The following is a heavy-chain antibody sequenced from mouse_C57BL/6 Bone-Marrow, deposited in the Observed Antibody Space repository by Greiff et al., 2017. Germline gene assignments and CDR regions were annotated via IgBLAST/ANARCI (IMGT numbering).Heavy chain of an antibody. CDR3: ARIGSYYGSSNWYFDV. V-gene: IGHV1-50*01. CDR1: GYTFTSYW. J-gene: IGHJ1*03. Sequence: VQLQQPGAELVKPGASVKLSCKASGYTFTSYWMQWVKQRPGQGLEWIGEIDPSDSYTNYNQKFKGKATLTVDTSSSTAYMQLSSLTSEDSAVYYCARIGSYYGSSNWYFDVWGTGTTVTVSS. D-gene: IGHD1-1*01. CDR2: IDPSDSYT.